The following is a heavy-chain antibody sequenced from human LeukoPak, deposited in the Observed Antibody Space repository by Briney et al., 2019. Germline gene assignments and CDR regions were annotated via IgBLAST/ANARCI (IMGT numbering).Heavy chain of an antibody. Sequence: PSETLSLTCTVSGDSISSYYWSWIRQPPGKALEWIGYNSNSGDTRYNPSLKSRVTISVDTSKNQFSLKLSSVTAADTAVYYCARGGPRGQDYWGQGTLVTVSS. J-gene: IGHJ4*02. CDR2: NSNSGDT. D-gene: IGHD2-15*01. V-gene: IGHV4-59*08. CDR1: GDSISSYY. CDR3: ARGGPRGQDY.